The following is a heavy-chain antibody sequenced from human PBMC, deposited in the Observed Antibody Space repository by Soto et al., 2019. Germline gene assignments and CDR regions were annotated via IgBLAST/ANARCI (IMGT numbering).Heavy chain of an antibody. V-gene: IGHV3-30-3*01. J-gene: IGHJ5*01. CDR2: ISYDGTSE. D-gene: IGHD3-10*01. CDR1: GFTFSSYP. Sequence: ESVGGVVQPGRSLRLSCAASGFTFSSYPIHWVRQAPGKGLEWVGSISYDGTSEDFADSLRGRFTLSRDNSKNMLWLQMNSLRSEDTAVYYCLRDYSGWFDLWGQGTLVTVSS. CDR3: LRDYSGWFDL.